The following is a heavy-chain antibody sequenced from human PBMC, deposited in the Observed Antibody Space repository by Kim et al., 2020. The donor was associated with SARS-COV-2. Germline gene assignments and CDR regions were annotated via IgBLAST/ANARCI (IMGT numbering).Heavy chain of an antibody. D-gene: IGHD3-9*01. V-gene: IGHV4-39*01. CDR2: IYYSGST. Sequence: SETLSLTCTVSGGSISSSSYYWGWIRQPPGKGLEWIGSIYYSGSTYYNPSLKSRVTISVDTSKNQFSLKLSSVTAADTAVYYCARQYDILTGPSPRAWFDPWGQGTLVTVSS. CDR1: GGSISSSSYY. J-gene: IGHJ5*02. CDR3: ARQYDILTGPSPRAWFDP.